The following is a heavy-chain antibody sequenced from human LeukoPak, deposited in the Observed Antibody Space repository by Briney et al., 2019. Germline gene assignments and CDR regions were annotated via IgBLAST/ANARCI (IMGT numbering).Heavy chain of an antibody. Sequence: ASVKVSCKASGYTFTGYYMHWVRQAPGQGLEWMGRINPNSGGTNYAQKFQGRVTMTRDTSISTAYMELSRLRSDDTAVYYCARGALLGYCSSTSCLNFDYWGQGTLVTVSS. CDR1: GYTFTGYY. V-gene: IGHV1-2*06. CDR2: INPNSGGT. CDR3: ARGALLGYCSSTSCLNFDY. D-gene: IGHD2-2*01. J-gene: IGHJ4*02.